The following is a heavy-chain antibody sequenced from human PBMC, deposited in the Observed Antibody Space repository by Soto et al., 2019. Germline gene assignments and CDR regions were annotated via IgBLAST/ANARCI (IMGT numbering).Heavy chain of an antibody. CDR2: IGSAGDT. V-gene: IGHV3-13*01. CDR3: ARASAGLDY. D-gene: IGHD1-1*01. J-gene: IGHJ4*02. Sequence: GGSLRLSCAASGFTFSSHDMHWVRQATGKGLEWVSGIGSAGDTYYPGSVKGRFTVSRENAKNSLYLQMNSLRVEDTAVYYCARASAGLDYWGQGVLVTVSS. CDR1: GFTFSSHD.